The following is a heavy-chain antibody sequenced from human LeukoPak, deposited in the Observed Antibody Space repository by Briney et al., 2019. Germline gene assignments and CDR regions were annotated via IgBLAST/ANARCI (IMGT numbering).Heavy chain of an antibody. CDR2: IHYSGNT. CDR1: GGSISSSTYY. J-gene: IGHJ4*02. CDR3: ARQLLAAAGGGGYFDF. D-gene: IGHD6-13*01. Sequence: SETLSLTCTVSGGSISSSTYYWVWIRQPPGKGLEWIGSIHYSGNTYYNPSLKSRVTISVDTSKNQFSLKLWSVTAADTAVFYCARQLLAAAGGGGYFDFWGQGTLVTVSS. V-gene: IGHV4-39*01.